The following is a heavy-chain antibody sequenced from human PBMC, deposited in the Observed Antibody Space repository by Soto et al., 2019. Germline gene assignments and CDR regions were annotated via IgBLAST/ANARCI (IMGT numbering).Heavy chain of an antibody. CDR1: GGSISSTNW. J-gene: IGHJ5*02. D-gene: IGHD4-17*01. V-gene: IGHV4-4*02. CDR2: IYHSGST. CDR3: ARADYGGNSGVWFGP. Sequence: SETLSLTCAVSGGSISSTNWWSWVRQPPGKGLEWIGEIYHSGSTNYNPSLKSRVTISVDKSKNQFSLKLNSVTAADTAVYYCARADYGGNSGVWFGPWGQGTLVT.